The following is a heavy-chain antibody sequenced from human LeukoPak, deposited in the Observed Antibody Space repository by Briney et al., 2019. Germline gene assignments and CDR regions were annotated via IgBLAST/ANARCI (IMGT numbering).Heavy chain of an antibody. CDR2: MNPNSGNT. Sequence: GASVKVSCKASGYTFTSYDINWVRQATGQGLEWMGWMNPNSGNTGYPQKFQGRVTITRNTSISTAYMELSSLRSEDTAVYYCARGPTALYCSGGSCYVPFFDYWGQGTLVTVSS. CDR1: GYTFTSYD. V-gene: IGHV1-8*03. D-gene: IGHD2-15*01. J-gene: IGHJ4*02. CDR3: ARGPTALYCSGGSCYVPFFDY.